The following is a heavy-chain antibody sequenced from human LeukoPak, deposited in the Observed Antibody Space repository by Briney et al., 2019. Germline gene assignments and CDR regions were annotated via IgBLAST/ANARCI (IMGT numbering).Heavy chain of an antibody. J-gene: IGHJ5*02. CDR2: INPNSGGT. D-gene: IGHD4-17*01. Sequence: GASVKVSCKASGYTFTGYYMHWVRQAPGQGLEWMGWINPNSGGTNYAQKFQGRVTMTRDTSISTAYMELSRLRSDDTAVYYCARVPYDYGAWFDPWGQGTLVTVPS. CDR3: ARVPYDYGAWFDP. V-gene: IGHV1-2*02. CDR1: GYTFTGYY.